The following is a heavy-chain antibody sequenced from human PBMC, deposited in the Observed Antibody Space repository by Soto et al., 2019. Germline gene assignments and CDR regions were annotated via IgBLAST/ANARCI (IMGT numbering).Heavy chain of an antibody. CDR2: ISGSGGST. D-gene: IGHD6-6*01. CDR1: GFTFSSYA. V-gene: IGHV3-23*01. Sequence: GSLKLSCAAAGFTFSSYAMSWVRQAPGKGLEWVSAISGSGGSTYYADSVKGRFTISRDNSKNTLYLQMNSLRAEDTAVYYCAAQSSSSYNWFDPWGQGTLVTVSS. J-gene: IGHJ5*02. CDR3: AAQSSSSYNWFDP.